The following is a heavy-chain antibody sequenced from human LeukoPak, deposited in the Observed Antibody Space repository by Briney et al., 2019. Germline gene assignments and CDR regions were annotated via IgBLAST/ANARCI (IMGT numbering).Heavy chain of an antibody. D-gene: IGHD6-19*01. V-gene: IGHV4-34*01. J-gene: IGHJ6*02. CDR3: ARDLGSGWYRYYGMDV. CDR1: GGSFSGYY. Sequence: SETLSLTCAVYGGSFSGYYWSWIRQPPGKGLEWIGEINHSGSTNYNPSLKSRVTISVDTSKNQFSLQLNSVTPEDTAVYYCARDLGSGWYRYYGMDVWGQGTTVTVSS. CDR2: INHSGST.